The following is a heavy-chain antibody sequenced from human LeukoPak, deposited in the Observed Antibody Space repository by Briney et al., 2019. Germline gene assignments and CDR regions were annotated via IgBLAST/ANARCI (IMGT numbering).Heavy chain of an antibody. V-gene: IGHV3-15*07. J-gene: IGHJ4*02. CDR3: ITDPPGGSRIFDY. D-gene: IGHD1-26*01. CDR2: IKTKTEGGTT. Sequence: GGSLRLSCVGSGFTFNNAWMNWVRQAPGKGLEWVGRIKTKTEGGTTDYAAPVKGRFTISRDDSKNTLYLQMNSLKIEDTAVYYCITDPPGGSRIFDYWGRGTPVTVSS. CDR1: GFTFNNAW.